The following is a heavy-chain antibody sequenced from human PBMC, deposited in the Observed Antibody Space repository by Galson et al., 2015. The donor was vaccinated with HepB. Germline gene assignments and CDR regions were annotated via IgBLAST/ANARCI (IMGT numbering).Heavy chain of an antibody. J-gene: IGHJ6*02. CDR1: GDSVSSNSAA. D-gene: IGHD3-3*01. V-gene: IGHV6-1*01. CDR2: TYYRSKWYN. Sequence: CAISGDSVSSNSAAWNWIRQSPSRGLEWLGRTYYRSKWYNDYAVSVKSRITINPDTSKNQFSLQLNSVTPEDTAVYYCARAYYDFWSGYPYYYYGMDVWGQGTTVTVSS. CDR3: ARAYYDFWSGYPYYYYGMDV.